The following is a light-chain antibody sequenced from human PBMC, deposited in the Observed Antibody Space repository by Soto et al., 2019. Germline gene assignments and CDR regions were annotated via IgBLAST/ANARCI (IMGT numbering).Light chain of an antibody. CDR1: SSDVGGYNY. V-gene: IGLV2-8*01. Sequence: QSVLTQPPSASGSPGQSVAISCTGNSSDVGGYNYVSWYQQHPGKAPKLMIYEVNKRPSGVPDRFSGSKSGNTASLTVSGLQAEDEADYYCSSYAGSSNVFGSGTKLIVL. J-gene: IGLJ1*01. CDR2: EVN. CDR3: SSYAGSSNV.